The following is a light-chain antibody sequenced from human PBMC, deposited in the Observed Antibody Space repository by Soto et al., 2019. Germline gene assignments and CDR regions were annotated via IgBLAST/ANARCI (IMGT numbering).Light chain of an antibody. CDR1: QNIDTY. CDR3: QHRDNWPLT. CDR2: DAS. V-gene: IGKV3-11*01. Sequence: EIVLTQSPATLALSPGQRATLSCRASQNIDTYLAWYQQKPGLAPRLLIYDASNRATGIPARFSGSGSGTDFTLTISSLEPEDFAIYYCQHRDNWPLTFGGGTKVEI. J-gene: IGKJ4*01.